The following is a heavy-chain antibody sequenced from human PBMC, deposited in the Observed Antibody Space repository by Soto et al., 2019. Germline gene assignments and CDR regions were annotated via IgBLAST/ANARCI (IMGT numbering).Heavy chain of an antibody. CDR1: GYTFTSYG. CDR3: ARTYGSGSYYNPLSSDY. V-gene: IGHV1-18*01. CDR2: ISAYNGNT. Sequence: ASVKVSCKAPGYTFTSYGISWVRQAPGQGLEWMGWISAYNGNTNYAQKLQGRVTMTTDTSTSTAYMELRSLRSDDTAVYYCARTYGSGSYYNPLSSDYWGQGTQVTVSS. D-gene: IGHD3-10*01. J-gene: IGHJ4*02.